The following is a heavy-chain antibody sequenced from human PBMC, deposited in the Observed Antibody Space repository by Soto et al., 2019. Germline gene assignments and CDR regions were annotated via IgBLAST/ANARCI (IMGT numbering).Heavy chain of an antibody. CDR1: GFTFSSYA. D-gene: IGHD3-22*01. CDR3: ARYDSSGYYWPYYYYGMDV. Sequence: PGGSLRLSCAASGFTFSSYAMHWVRQAPGKGLEWVAVISYDGSNKYYADSVKGRFTISRDNSKNTLYLQMNSLRAEDTAVYYCARYDSSGYYWPYYYYGMDVWGQGTKVTVSS. J-gene: IGHJ6*02. CDR2: ISYDGSNK. V-gene: IGHV3-30-3*01.